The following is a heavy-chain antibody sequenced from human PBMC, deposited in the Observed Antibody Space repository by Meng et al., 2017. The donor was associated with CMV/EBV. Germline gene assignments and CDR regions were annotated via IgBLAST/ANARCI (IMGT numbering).Heavy chain of an antibody. CDR1: GFTFSSYA. CDR3: ARDLLKGGIAARPAGMGY. Sequence: SLKISCAASGFTFSSYAMHWVRQAPGKGLEWVAVISYDGSNKYYADSVKGRFTISRDNSKNTLYLQMNSLRAEDTAVYYCARDLLKGGIAARPAGMGYWGQGTLVTVSS. V-gene: IGHV3-30-3*01. D-gene: IGHD6-6*01. J-gene: IGHJ4*02. CDR2: ISYDGSNK.